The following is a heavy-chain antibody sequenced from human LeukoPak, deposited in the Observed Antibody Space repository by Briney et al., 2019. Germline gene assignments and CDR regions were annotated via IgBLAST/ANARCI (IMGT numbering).Heavy chain of an antibody. D-gene: IGHD3-3*01. CDR3: ARGNFHAYSDFWSDNYYYYYMDV. J-gene: IGHJ6*03. V-gene: IGHV1-8*03. CDR1: GYTFTSYD. CDR2: MNPNSGNT. Sequence: ASVKVSCKASGYTFTSYDINWVRQATGQGLEWMGWMNPNSGNTGYAQKFQGRVTITRNTSISTAYMELSSLRSEDTAVYYCARGNFHAYSDFWSDNYYYYYMDVWGKGTTVTVSS.